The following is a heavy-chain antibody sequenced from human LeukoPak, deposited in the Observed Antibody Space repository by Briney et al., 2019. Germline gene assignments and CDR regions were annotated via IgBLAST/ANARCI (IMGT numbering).Heavy chain of an antibody. CDR1: GGSISSGDYY. CDR2: IYYSGST. D-gene: IGHD3-22*01. Sequence: LSLTCTVTGGSISSGDYYWSWIRQPPGKGLEWIGYIYYSGSTYYNPSLKSRVTISVDTSKNQFSLKLSSVTAADTAVYYCARGGITMIVVGDYFDYWGQGTLVTVSS. CDR3: ARGGITMIVVGDYFDY. V-gene: IGHV4-30-4*01. J-gene: IGHJ4*02.